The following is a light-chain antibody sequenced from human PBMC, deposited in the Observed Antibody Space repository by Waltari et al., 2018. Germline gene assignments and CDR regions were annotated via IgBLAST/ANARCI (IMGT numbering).Light chain of an antibody. CDR1: SGHSSYA. CDR3: QTWGTGSWV. V-gene: IGLV4-69*01. J-gene: IGLJ3*02. CDR2: LNSDGSH. Sequence: QLVLTQSPSASASLGASVKLTCTLSSGHSSYAIAWHQQQPEKGPRYLMKLNSDGSHSKGGGIPDCFSGSSSGAERYLTISSLQSEDEADYYCQTWGTGSWVFGGGTKLTVL.